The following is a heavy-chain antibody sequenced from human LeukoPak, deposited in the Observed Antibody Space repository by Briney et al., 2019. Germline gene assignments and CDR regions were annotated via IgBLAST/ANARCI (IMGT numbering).Heavy chain of an antibody. Sequence: GGSLRLSCAASGFTFSNAWMSWVRQAPGKGLEWVANVGKDGSVKNYVESVKGRFTISRDNAKNSVSLQMNSLRAEDTAMYYCVRDAESHWGQGTMVTVSS. CDR1: GFTFSNAW. V-gene: IGHV3-7*01. D-gene: IGHD1-14*01. CDR3: VRDAESH. CDR2: VGKDGSVK. J-gene: IGHJ3*01.